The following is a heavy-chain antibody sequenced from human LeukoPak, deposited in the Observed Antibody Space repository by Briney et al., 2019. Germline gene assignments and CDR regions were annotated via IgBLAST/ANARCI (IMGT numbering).Heavy chain of an antibody. Sequence: PGGSLRLSCAASGFTVSSNYMSWVRQAPGKGLEWVSRINSDGTSTSYADSVKGRFTISRDNAKNSLYLQMNSLRAEDTAVYYCARDRPMSYDFWSGYIDYWGQGTLVTVSS. V-gene: IGHV3-74*01. D-gene: IGHD3-3*01. CDR2: INSDGTST. CDR1: GFTVSSNY. J-gene: IGHJ4*02. CDR3: ARDRPMSYDFWSGYIDY.